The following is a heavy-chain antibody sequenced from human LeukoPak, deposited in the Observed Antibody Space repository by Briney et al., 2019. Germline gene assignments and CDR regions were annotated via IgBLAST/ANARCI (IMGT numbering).Heavy chain of an antibody. CDR1: GFTFTTYA. Sequence: GGSLRLFCAASGFTFTTYAMIWVRRAPGGGLEWVSDISGGGDATYYTDFVKGRFTISRDNSENTVYLHLTSLRVEDTAVYYCARLSGTSGTTSRVLHYWGQGALVTVSS. D-gene: IGHD1-1*01. CDR3: ARLSGTSGTTSRVLHY. V-gene: IGHV3-23*01. J-gene: IGHJ4*02. CDR2: ISGGGDAT.